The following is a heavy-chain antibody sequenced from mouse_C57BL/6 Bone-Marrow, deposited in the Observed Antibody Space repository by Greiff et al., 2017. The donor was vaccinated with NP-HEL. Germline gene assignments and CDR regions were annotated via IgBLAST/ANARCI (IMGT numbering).Heavy chain of an antibody. CDR1: GFTFSSYG. V-gene: IGHV5-6*01. Sequence: EVKLMESGGDLVKPGGSLKLSCAASGFTFSSYGMSWVRQTPDKRLEWVATISSGGSYTYYPDSVKGRFTISRDNAKNTLYLQMSSLKSEDTAMYYCARQGLRRKFDYWGQGTTLTVSS. J-gene: IGHJ2*01. CDR3: ARQGLRRKFDY. D-gene: IGHD2-4*01. CDR2: ISSGGSYT.